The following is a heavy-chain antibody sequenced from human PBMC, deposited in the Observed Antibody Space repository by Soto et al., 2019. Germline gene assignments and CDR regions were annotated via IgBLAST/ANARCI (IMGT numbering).Heavy chain of an antibody. Sequence: GGSLRLSCAASGFTFSSYAMHWVRQAPGKGLEWVAVISYDGSNKYYADSVKGRFTISRDNSKNTLYLQMNSLRAEDTAVYYCARQWSLVAGRGFFDYWGQGTLVTVSS. CDR3: ARQWSLVAGRGFFDY. CDR1: GFTFSSYA. D-gene: IGHD6-19*01. J-gene: IGHJ4*02. CDR2: ISYDGSNK. V-gene: IGHV3-30-3*01.